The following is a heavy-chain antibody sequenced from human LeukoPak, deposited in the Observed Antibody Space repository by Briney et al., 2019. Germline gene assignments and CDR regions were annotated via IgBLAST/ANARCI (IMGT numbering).Heavy chain of an antibody. V-gene: IGHV4-39*07. CDR2: INHSGST. CDR1: GGSVSSGSYY. CDR3: ARGLGFDP. Sequence: TSETLSLTCTVSGGSVSSGSYYWSWIRQPPGKGLEWIGEINHSGSTNYNPSLKSRVTISVDTSKNQFSLKLSSVTAADTAVYYCARGLGFDPWGQGTLVTVSS. J-gene: IGHJ5*02.